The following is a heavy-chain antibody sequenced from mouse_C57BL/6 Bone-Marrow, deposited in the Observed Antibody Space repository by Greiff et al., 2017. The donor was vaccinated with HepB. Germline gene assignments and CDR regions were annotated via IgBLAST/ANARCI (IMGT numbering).Heavy chain of an antibody. CDR3: TRDPYYSNYDY. Sequence: LQQSGEGLVKPGGSLKLSCAASGFTFSSYAMSWVRQTPEKRLEWVAYISSGGDYIYYADTVKGRFTISRDNARNTLYLQMSSLKSEDTAMYDCTRDPYYSNYDYWGQGTTLTVSS. V-gene: IGHV5-9-1*02. CDR1: GFTFSSYA. D-gene: IGHD2-5*01. J-gene: IGHJ2*01. CDR2: ISSGGDYI.